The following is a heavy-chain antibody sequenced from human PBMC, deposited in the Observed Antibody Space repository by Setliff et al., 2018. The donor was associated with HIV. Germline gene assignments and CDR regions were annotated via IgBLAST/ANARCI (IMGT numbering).Heavy chain of an antibody. V-gene: IGHV1-18*01. CDR1: GYTFPSFG. CDR3: ARDLSMKFYHDIRRYYWNWFDP. Sequence: GASVKVSCKASGYTFPSFGISWMRQAPGQGLEWMGWVSGYSGITYYAQKLQDRDTMTTDTSTNTVYMELRSLRSDDPAVYYCARDLSMKFYHDIRRYYWNWFDPWGQGTLVTVSS. J-gene: IGHJ5*01. CDR2: VSGYSGIT. D-gene: IGHD3-22*01.